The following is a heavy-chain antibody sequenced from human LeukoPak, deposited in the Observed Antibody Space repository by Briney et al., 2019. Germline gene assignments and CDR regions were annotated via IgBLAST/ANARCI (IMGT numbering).Heavy chain of an antibody. CDR2: ISYSGST. CDR1: GGSISSYY. J-gene: IGHJ3*02. CDR3: ARDSLGLGYGGKSTSGAFDI. Sequence: SETLSLTCTVSGGSISSYYWSWIRQPAGKGLEWIGYISYSGSTYYNPSLKSRLTISVDTSKNQFSLKLSSVTAADTAVYFCARDSLGLGYGGKSTSGAFDIWGQGTMVTVSS. D-gene: IGHD4-23*01. V-gene: IGHV4-59*06.